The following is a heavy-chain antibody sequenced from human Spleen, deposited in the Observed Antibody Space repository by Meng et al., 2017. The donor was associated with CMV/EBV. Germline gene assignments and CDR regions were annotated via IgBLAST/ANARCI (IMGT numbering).Heavy chain of an antibody. CDR1: GGSISSSSYY. CDR2: IYYSGST. CDR3: AGLLVLHAFDI. J-gene: IGHJ3*02. Sequence: SETLSLTCTVSGGSISSSSYYWGWIRQPPGKGLEWIGSIYYSGSTYYNPSLKSRVTISVDTSKNQFSLKMSSVTAADTAVYYCAGLLVLHAFDIWGQGTMVTVSS. D-gene: IGHD4/OR15-4a*01. V-gene: IGHV4-39*01.